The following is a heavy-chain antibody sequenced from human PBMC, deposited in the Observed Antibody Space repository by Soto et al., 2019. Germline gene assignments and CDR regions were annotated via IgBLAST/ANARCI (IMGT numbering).Heavy chain of an antibody. CDR1: GYTFTNYG. D-gene: IGHD3-10*01. J-gene: IGHJ5*02. CDR2: INVYNGNT. CDR3: ARVVGSGSYYNQYNWFDP. V-gene: IGHV1-18*01. Sequence: QVQLVQSRGEVKKPGASVKVSCKASGYTFTNYGISWVRQAPGQGLEWMGWINVYNGNTKYAQKVQGRVTMTTDTSTSTAYMELRSLRSDDTAVYYCARVVGSGSYYNQYNWFDPWGQGTLVTVSS.